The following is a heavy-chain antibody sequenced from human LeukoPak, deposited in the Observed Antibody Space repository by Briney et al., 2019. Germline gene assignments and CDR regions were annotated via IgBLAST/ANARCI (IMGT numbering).Heavy chain of an antibody. V-gene: IGHV3-23*01. CDR3: ANLYRSGWYFDY. D-gene: IGHD6-19*01. Sequence: GGSLRLSCAASGVTFSSYAMGWVRQAPGKGLEWVSAISGSGGSTYYADSVKGRFTISRDNSKNTVFLQMDSQRAEDTAIYYCANLYRSGWYFDYWGQGNLVTVSS. CDR1: GVTFSSYA. CDR2: ISGSGGST. J-gene: IGHJ4*02.